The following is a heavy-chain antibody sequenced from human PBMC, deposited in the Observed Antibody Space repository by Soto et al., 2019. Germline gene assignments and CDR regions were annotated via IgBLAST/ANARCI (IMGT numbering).Heavy chain of an antibody. V-gene: IGHV1-69*13. J-gene: IGHJ5*02. CDR3: ARGATLTYSSGWSNWFDP. CDR2: IIPIFGTA. Sequence: SVKVSCKASGGTFSSYAISWVRQAPGQGLEWMGGIIPIFGTANYAQKFQGRVTITAGESTSTAYMELSSLRSEDTAVYYCARGATLTYSSGWSNWFDPWGQGTLVTVSS. D-gene: IGHD6-19*01. CDR1: GGTFSSYA.